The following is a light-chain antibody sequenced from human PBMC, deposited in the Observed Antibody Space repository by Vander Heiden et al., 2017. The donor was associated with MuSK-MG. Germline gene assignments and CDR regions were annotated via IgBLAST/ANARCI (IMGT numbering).Light chain of an antibody. V-gene: IGKV1-39*01. Sequence: DIQMTPSPSSLSSSVGDRVTITCRASQSISSYLNWYQQKPGKAPKLLIYAASSLKSGVPSRFSGSGAGTDFNLTISSRQQEDFASYYCQQSDSNLMFTFGQGTKLEIK. CDR2: AAS. CDR1: QSISSY. CDR3: QQSDSNLMFT. J-gene: IGKJ2*01.